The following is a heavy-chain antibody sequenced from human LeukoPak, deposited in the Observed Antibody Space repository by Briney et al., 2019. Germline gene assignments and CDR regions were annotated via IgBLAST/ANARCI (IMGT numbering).Heavy chain of an antibody. J-gene: IGHJ3*02. D-gene: IGHD2-2*01. CDR2: ISAYNGNT. V-gene: IGHV1-18*01. CDR3: ATLSDIVVVPAPSGDAFDI. CDR1: GYTFTSYG. Sequence: ASVKVSCKASGYTFTSYGISWVRQAPGQGLEWMGWISAYNGNTNYAQKLQGRVTMTEDTSTDTAYMELSSLRSEDTAVYYCATLSDIVVVPAPSGDAFDIWGQGTMVTVSS.